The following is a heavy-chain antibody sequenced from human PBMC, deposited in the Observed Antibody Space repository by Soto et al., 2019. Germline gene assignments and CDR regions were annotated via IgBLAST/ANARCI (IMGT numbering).Heavy chain of an antibody. Sequence: ASVKVSCKASGYTFTGYYMHWVRQAPGQGLEWMGWINPNSGGTNYAQNFQGWVTMTRDTSISTAYMELSRLRSDDTAMYYCARQGMITRPEYGMDVSGQGTTVTVSS. V-gene: IGHV1-2*04. CDR1: GYTFTGYY. J-gene: IGHJ6*02. D-gene: IGHD3-16*01. CDR3: ARQGMITRPEYGMDV. CDR2: INPNSGGT.